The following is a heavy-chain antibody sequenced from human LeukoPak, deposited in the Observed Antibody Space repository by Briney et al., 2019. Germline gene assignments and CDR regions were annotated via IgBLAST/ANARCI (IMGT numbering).Heavy chain of an antibody. CDR1: GGSILTTNW. CDR3: TREGGAFSPFGF. CDR2: VHLSGAS. D-gene: IGHD1-26*01. V-gene: IGHV4-4*02. J-gene: IGHJ4*02. Sequence: SETLSLTCAVSGGSILTTNWWSSVRQPPGKGLEWIGEVHLSGASNYNPSLKSQVNMSIDKSKNQLSLELTSVTAADTAIYYCTREGGAFSPFGFWGQGTLVTVSS.